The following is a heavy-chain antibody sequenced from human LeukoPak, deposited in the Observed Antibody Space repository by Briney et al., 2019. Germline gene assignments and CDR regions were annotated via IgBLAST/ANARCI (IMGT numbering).Heavy chain of an antibody. V-gene: IGHV3-74*01. Sequence: PGGSLRLSCAASGFTFSSYWMHWVRQVPGEGLVWVSRIDPDASASTYADSVKGRFTISRDNAKNTLWLQMNSLRADDTAVYYCAGVRAGGNRALDVWGQGTVVAVSS. J-gene: IGHJ3*01. CDR3: AGVRAGGNRALDV. CDR2: IDPDASAS. D-gene: IGHD4-23*01. CDR1: GFTFSSYW.